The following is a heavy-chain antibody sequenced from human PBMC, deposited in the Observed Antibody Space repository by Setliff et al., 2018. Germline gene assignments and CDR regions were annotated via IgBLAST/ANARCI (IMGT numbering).Heavy chain of an antibody. D-gene: IGHD3-22*01. CDR2: ISTYNVNT. CDR3: ARRNFYYDSSGFALYYYYMDV. V-gene: IGHV1-18*01. Sequence: ASVKVSCKASGYPFTNYGITWARQAPGRGLEWLGWISTYNVNTTYAQKLQDRVTMTTDTSTSTAYMELRSLRSDDTAVYYCARRNFYYDSSGFALYYYYMDVWGKGTTVTVS. J-gene: IGHJ6*03. CDR1: GYPFTNYG.